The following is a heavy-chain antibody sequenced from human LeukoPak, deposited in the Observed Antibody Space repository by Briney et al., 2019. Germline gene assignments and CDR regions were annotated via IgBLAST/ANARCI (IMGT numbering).Heavy chain of an antibody. CDR3: ARGQSLVGTRFDP. CDR2: INSDGRST. V-gene: IGHV3-74*01. D-gene: IGHD5-12*01. CDR1: GFTFSSYW. Sequence: GGSLRLSCAASGFTFSSYWMHWVRQAPGKGLVWVSRINSDGRSTNYADSVKGRFTISRDNAKNTLYLQMNSLRAEDTAVYYCARGQSLVGTRFDPWGQGTLVTVSS. J-gene: IGHJ5*02.